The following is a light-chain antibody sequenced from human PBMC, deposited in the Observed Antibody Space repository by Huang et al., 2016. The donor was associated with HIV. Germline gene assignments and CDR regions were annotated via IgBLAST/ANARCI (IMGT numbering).Light chain of an antibody. CDR3: QQVYSAPWT. CDR1: QSINSY. V-gene: IGKV1-39*01. CDR2: AAS. J-gene: IGKJ1*01. Sequence: DIQMTQSPSSLSASVGDRVNITCRASQSINSYLNWYQQKPEKAPKHLIYAASSLQSGVPSMFSGSGSGTDFTLTISRLQPEDLATYCCQQVYSAPWTFGQGTKVEIK.